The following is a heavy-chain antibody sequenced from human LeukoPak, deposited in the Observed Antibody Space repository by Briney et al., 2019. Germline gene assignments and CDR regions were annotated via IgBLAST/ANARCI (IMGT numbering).Heavy chain of an antibody. D-gene: IGHD6-19*01. CDR3: ARGVSSGWYYYYYYYMDV. J-gene: IGHJ6*03. CDR2: IYYSGST. Sequence: PSETLSLTCTVSGGSISSSSYYWGWIRQPPGKGLEWIGSIYYSGSTYYNPSLKSRVTISVDTSKNQFSLKLSSVTAADTAVYYCARGVSSGWYYYYYYYMDVWGKGTTVTISS. V-gene: IGHV4-39*01. CDR1: GGSISSSSYY.